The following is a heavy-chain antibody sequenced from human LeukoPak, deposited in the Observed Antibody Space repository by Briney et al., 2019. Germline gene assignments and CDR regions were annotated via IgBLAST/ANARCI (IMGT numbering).Heavy chain of an antibody. CDR1: GYTFTGYY. Sequence: GASVKVSCKASGYTFTGYYMHWVRQAPGQGLEWMGWINPNSGGTNYAQKFQGRVTMTRDTSISTAYMELSRLRSDDTAVYYCARDGGSGSFGNYYMDVWGKGTTVTISS. D-gene: IGHD3-10*01. J-gene: IGHJ6*03. CDR3: ARDGGSGSFGNYYMDV. CDR2: INPNSGGT. V-gene: IGHV1-2*02.